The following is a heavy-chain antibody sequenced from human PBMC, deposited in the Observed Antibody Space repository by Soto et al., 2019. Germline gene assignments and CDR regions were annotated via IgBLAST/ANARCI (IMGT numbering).Heavy chain of an antibody. Sequence: LSLTCTVSGDSISTFYWGWMRQSPGKELEWIGYVYYTGSTNYNPSLKSRVTISLDRSKNHFSLKLTSVTAADTAVYFCARELLMLRGAGGMDVWGQGTTVTVSS. D-gene: IGHD3-10*01. CDR1: GDSISTFY. J-gene: IGHJ6*02. CDR2: VYYTGST. V-gene: IGHV4-59*12. CDR3: ARELLMLRGAGGMDV.